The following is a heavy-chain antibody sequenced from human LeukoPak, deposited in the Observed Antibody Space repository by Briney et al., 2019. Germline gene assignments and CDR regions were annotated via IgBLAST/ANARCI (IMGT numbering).Heavy chain of an antibody. Sequence: SETLSLTCTVSGGSISSSSYYWGWIRQPPRKGLEWIGSIYYSGSTYYNPSLKSRVTISVDTSKNQFSLKLSSVTAADTAVYYCAREQSRVLHYWGQGTLVTVSS. CDR3: AREQSRVLHY. J-gene: IGHJ4*02. CDR2: IYYSGST. CDR1: GGSISSSSYY. D-gene: IGHD3-10*01. V-gene: IGHV4-39*02.